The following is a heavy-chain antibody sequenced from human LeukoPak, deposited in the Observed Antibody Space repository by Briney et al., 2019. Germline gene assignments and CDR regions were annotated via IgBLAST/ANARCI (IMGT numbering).Heavy chain of an antibody. CDR1: GFTFSSYA. CDR2: ISYDGSNK. J-gene: IGHJ4*02. D-gene: IGHD3-22*01. V-gene: IGHV3-30-3*01. CDR3: ARAEGYYYDSSGYSYFDY. Sequence: PGRSLRLSCAASGFTFSSYAMHWVRQAPGKGLEWVAVISYDGSNKYYADSVKGRFTISRDNSKNTLYLQMNSLRAEDTAVYYCARAEGYYYDSSGYSYFDYWGQGTLVTVSS.